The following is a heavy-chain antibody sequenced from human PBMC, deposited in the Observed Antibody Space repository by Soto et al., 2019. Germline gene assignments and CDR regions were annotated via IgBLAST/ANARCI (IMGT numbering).Heavy chain of an antibody. D-gene: IGHD3-9*01. CDR1: GFTFRNYA. Sequence: EVQLLESGGGLVQPGGSLRLSCAASGFTFRNYAMIWVRQAPGKGLERDLGISDSGGVIFYADSVRGRFTISRDNSKNTLLLQMNSLRGDDTALYYCAKCGHYDMLTGLGGFDPWGLGTLVTVAS. J-gene: IGHJ5*02. CDR3: AKCGHYDMLTGLGGFDP. V-gene: IGHV3-23*01. CDR2: ISDSGGVI.